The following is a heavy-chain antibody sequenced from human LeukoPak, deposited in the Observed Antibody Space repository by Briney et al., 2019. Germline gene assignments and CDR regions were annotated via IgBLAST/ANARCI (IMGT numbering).Heavy chain of an antibody. J-gene: IGHJ3*02. Sequence: SVKVSCKASGYTFTGYYMHWVRQAPGQGLEWMGGIIPIFGTANYAQKFQGRVTITTDESTSTAYMELSSLRSEDTAVYYCVREFHDAFDIWGQGTMVTVSS. CDR2: IIPIFGTA. V-gene: IGHV1-69*05. CDR1: GYTFTGYY. CDR3: VREFHDAFDI.